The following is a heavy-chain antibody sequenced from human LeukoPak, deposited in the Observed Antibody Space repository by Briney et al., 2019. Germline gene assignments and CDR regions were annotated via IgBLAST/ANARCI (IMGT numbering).Heavy chain of an antibody. V-gene: IGHV3-23*01. CDR2: ISGSGGDT. J-gene: IGHJ4*02. Sequence: GGSLRLSCAASGFTFSNYAMSWVRQAPGKGLEWVSGISGSGGDTYYADSVKGRFTISRDNSKNTLYLQMNSLRAEDTAVYYCARDFGFMITFGGALLDYWGQGTLVTVSS. CDR3: ARDFGFMITFGGALLDY. CDR1: GFTFSNYA. D-gene: IGHD3-16*01.